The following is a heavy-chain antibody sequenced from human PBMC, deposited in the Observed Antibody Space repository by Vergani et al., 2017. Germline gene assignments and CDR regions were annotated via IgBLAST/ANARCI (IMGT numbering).Heavy chain of an antibody. CDR3: GRVAIVLMVYARGWFEP. Sequence: QVQLVQSGAEVKKPGASVKVSCKASGYTFTGYYMHWVRQAPGQGLEWMGWINPNSGGTNYAQKLQGRVTMTTDTSPSTAYMERSALRSDDTAVYYCGRVAIVLMVYARGWFEPWGQGTLVTVSS. CDR2: INPNSGGT. CDR1: GYTFTGYY. D-gene: IGHD2-8*01. J-gene: IGHJ5*02. V-gene: IGHV1-2*02.